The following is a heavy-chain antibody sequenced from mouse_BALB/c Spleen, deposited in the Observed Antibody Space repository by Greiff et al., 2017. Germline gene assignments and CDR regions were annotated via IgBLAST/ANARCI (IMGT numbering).Heavy chain of an antibody. D-gene: IGHD2-4*01. CDR1: GFSLTSYG. Sequence: VKVVESGPGLVQPSQSLSITCTVSGFSLTSYGVHWVRQSPGKGLEWLGVIWSGGSTDYNAAFISRLSISKDNSKSQVFFKMNSLQANDTAIYYCARDYDYAMDYWGQGTSVTVSS. J-gene: IGHJ4*01. V-gene: IGHV2-2*02. CDR2: IWSGGST. CDR3: ARDYDYAMDY.